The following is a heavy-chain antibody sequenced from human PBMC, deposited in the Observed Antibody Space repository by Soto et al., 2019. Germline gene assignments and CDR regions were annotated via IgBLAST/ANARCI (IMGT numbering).Heavy chain of an antibody. J-gene: IGHJ5*02. CDR2: IYYSGST. Sequence: SETLSLTCTVSGGSISSSYYWGWIRQPPGKGLEWIGSIYYSGSTYYNPSLKSRVTISVDTSKNQFSLKLSSVTAADTAVYYCARLKKEYSGSYRSWFDPWGQGTLVTVSS. D-gene: IGHD1-26*01. V-gene: IGHV4-39*01. CDR1: GGSISSSYY. CDR3: ARLKKEYSGSYRSWFDP.